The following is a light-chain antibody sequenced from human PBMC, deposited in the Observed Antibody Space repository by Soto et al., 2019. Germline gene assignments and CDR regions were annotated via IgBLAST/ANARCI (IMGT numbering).Light chain of an antibody. CDR3: LQHSTYPLT. J-gene: IGKJ1*01. V-gene: IGKV1-17*01. CDR2: AAS. Sequence: DIQMTQFPSSLSASVGDRVTITCRASQGIRNDLGWYQQKPGKAPKRLIYAASSLQSGVPSRFSGSGSGTEFTIAISSLQPEDSAIFYCLQHSTYPLTFGQGTKVEIK. CDR1: QGIRND.